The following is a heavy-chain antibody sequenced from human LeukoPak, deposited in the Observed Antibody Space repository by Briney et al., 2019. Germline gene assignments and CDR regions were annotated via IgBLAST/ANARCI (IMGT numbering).Heavy chain of an antibody. CDR2: IWYDGSNK. CDR3: ARGDDYYDSSGYYAAKAFAN. J-gene: IGHJ4*02. D-gene: IGHD3-22*01. Sequence: PGGSLRLSCAASGFSFRSYGMHWVRQAPGKGLEWVAVIWYDGSNKYYADSVKGRFTISRDISKNTLFLQMNSLRAEDTALYYCARGDDYYDSSGYYAAKAFANWGQGTLVTVSS. CDR1: GFSFRSYG. V-gene: IGHV3-33*01.